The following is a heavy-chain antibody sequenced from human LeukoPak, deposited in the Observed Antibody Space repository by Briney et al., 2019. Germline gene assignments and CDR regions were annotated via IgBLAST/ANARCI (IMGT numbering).Heavy chain of an antibody. D-gene: IGHD5-18*01. V-gene: IGHV4-34*01. CDR2: INHSGST. CDR3: ARSIQLWSIDAFDI. J-gene: IGHJ3*02. Sequence: SETLSLTCTVSGGSISSYYWSWIRQPPGEGLEWIGEINHSGSTNYNPSLKSRVTISVDTSKNQFSLKLSSVTAADTAVYYCARSIQLWSIDAFDIWGQGTMVTVSS. CDR1: GGSISSYY.